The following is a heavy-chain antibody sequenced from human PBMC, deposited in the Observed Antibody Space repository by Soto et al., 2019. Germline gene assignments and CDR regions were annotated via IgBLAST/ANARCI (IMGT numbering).Heavy chain of an antibody. J-gene: IGHJ5*02. Sequence: SGPTLVNPTQTLTLTCTFSGFSLSTSGMCVSWIRQPPGKALEWLALIDWDDDKYYSTSLKTRLTISKDTSKNQVVLTMTNMDPVDTATYYCARFLYGSGSYYNDPWGQGTLVTVSS. V-gene: IGHV2-70*01. CDR2: IDWDDDK. D-gene: IGHD3-10*01. CDR3: ARFLYGSGSYYNDP. CDR1: GFSLSTSGMC.